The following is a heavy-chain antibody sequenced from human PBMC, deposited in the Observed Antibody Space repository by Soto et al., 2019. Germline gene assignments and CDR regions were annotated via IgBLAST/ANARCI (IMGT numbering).Heavy chain of an antibody. V-gene: IGHV3-23*01. CDR2: ISGSGGST. CDR3: AKAEGPLPYYYYGMDV. Sequence: PGESLKISCAASGFTFSSYAMSWVRQAPGKGLEWVSAISGSGGSTYYADSVKGRFTISRDNSKNTLYLQMNSLRAEDTAVCYCAKAEGPLPYYYYGMDVWGQGTTVTVSS. CDR1: GFTFSSYA. J-gene: IGHJ6*02.